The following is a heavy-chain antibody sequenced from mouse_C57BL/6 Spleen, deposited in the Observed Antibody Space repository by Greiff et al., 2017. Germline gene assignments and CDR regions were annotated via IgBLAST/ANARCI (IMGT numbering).Heavy chain of an antibody. V-gene: IGHV14-2*01. CDR1: GFNIKDYY. J-gene: IGHJ1*03. Sequence: VQLQQSGAELVKPGASVKLSCTASGFNIKDYYMHWVKQRTEQGLEWIGKIDPADGATKYAPKFQGKATLTADTSSNTAYLQLSSLTSEDTAVYYCALYYGSGGFDVWGTGTTVTVSS. D-gene: IGHD1-1*01. CDR3: ALYYGSGGFDV. CDR2: IDPADGAT.